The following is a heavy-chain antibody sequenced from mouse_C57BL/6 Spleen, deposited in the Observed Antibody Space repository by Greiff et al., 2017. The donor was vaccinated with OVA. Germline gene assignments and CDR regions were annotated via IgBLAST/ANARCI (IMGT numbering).Heavy chain of an antibody. CDR3: ARDCGSIYAMDY. CDR2: INPSSGYT. V-gene: IGHV1-4*01. D-gene: IGHD1-1*01. CDR1: GYTFTSYS. J-gene: IGHJ4*01. Sequence: VQLQQSGAELARPGASVKMSCKASGYTFTSYSMHWVKQRPGQGLEWIGYINPSSGYTKYNQKFKDKVTLTADKSSSTAYMQLSRLTSEDSAVYYCARDCGSIYAMDYWGQGTSVTVSS.